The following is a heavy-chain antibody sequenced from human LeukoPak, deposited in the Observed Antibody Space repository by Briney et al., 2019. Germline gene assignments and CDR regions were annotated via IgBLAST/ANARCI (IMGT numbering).Heavy chain of an antibody. Sequence: GGSLRLSCAASGFTVSSNYMSWIRQAPGKGLEWVSLIYSSGSTYYADSVKGRFIISRDNSKNTVNLQMNSLRAEDTAVYYCASQDRDSIWALDVWGQGTTVTVSS. D-gene: IGHD3-3*02. CDR2: IYSSGST. J-gene: IGHJ6*02. CDR3: ASQDRDSIWALDV. V-gene: IGHV3-66*04. CDR1: GFTVSSNY.